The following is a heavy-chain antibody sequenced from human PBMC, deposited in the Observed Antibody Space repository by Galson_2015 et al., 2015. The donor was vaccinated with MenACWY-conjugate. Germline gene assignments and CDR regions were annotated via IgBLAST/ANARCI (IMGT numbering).Heavy chain of an antibody. CDR3: ARAGYHYDSSGYSAFDF. J-gene: IGHJ4*02. CDR1: AGSISSFY. D-gene: IGHD3-22*01. Sequence: TLSLTCTVSAGSISSFYWSWIRQPPGKGLEWIGYIHYSGSTNYNPSLKSRVTISVDMSKSQFSLKLNSVTAADTAVYYCARAGYHYDSSGYSAFDFWGQGTLVTVSS. V-gene: IGHV4-59*01. CDR2: IHYSGST.